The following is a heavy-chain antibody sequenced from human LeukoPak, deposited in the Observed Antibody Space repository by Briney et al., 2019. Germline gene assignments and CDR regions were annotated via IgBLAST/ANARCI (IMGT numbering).Heavy chain of an antibody. V-gene: IGHV1-8*03. CDR3: AGGLGGWLRLFDY. CDR2: MNPNSGNT. Sequence: GASVKLSCKASGYTFTSYDINWVRQATGPGLGWRGWMNPNSGNTGYAQKFQGRVTITRNNSISTAYMELGSRRSEDTAVQYCAGGLGGWLRLFDYWGQGTMVTASS. J-gene: IGHJ4*02. D-gene: IGHD6-19*01. CDR1: GYTFTSYD.